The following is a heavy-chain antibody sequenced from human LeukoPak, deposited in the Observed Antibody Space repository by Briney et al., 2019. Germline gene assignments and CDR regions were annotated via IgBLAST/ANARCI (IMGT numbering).Heavy chain of an antibody. D-gene: IGHD2-2*01. CDR3: AKRRSSASPSPPGMDV. Sequence: PSETLSLTCTVSGGSISSSYYYWGWVRQAPGKGLEWVSVITGSGDRTYYADSVKGRFTISRDNSKNTLYLQMNSLRAEDTAIYYCAKRRSSASPSPPGMDVWGHGTTVTVSS. CDR1: GGSISSSYYY. J-gene: IGHJ6*02. V-gene: IGHV3-23*01. CDR2: ITGSGDRT.